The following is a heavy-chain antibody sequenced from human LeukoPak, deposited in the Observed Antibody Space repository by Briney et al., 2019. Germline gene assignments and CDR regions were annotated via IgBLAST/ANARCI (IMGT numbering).Heavy chain of an antibody. Sequence: GASVKVSCKASGGTFSSYAISWVRQAPGQGLEWMGRIIPIFGTANYAQKFQGRVTITTDESTSTAYMELSSLRSEDTAVYYCARGYCTNGVCYLDYWSQGTLVTVSS. V-gene: IGHV1-69*05. CDR2: IIPIFGTA. D-gene: IGHD2-8*01. J-gene: IGHJ4*02. CDR3: ARGYCTNGVCYLDY. CDR1: GGTFSSYA.